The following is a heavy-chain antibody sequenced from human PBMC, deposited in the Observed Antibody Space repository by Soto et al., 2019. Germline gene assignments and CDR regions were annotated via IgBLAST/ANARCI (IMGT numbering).Heavy chain of an antibody. V-gene: IGHV5-10-1*01. CDR2: IDPSDSYT. CDR3: ARSPGGSSGYPPDY. D-gene: IGHD3-22*01. CDR1: GFSFTSYW. J-gene: IGHJ4*02. Sequence: PGESLKISCKGSGFSFTSYWISWVRQMPGKGLEWRGRIDPSDSYTNYSPSFQGHVTISADKSISTAYLQWSSLKASDTAMYYCARSPGGSSGYPPDYWGQGTLVTVSS.